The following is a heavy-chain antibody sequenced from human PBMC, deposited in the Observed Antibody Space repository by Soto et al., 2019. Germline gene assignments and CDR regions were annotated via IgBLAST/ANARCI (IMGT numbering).Heavy chain of an antibody. J-gene: IGHJ4*02. D-gene: IGHD2-15*01. CDR1: GFTFSSYA. Sequence: PGGSLRLSCAASGFTFSSYAMHWVRQAPGKGLEWVAVISYDGSNKYYADSVKGRLTISRDNSKNTLYLQMNSLRAEDTAVYYCARLPDCSGGSCYHLDYWGQGTLVTVSS. V-gene: IGHV3-30-3*01. CDR2: ISYDGSNK. CDR3: ARLPDCSGGSCYHLDY.